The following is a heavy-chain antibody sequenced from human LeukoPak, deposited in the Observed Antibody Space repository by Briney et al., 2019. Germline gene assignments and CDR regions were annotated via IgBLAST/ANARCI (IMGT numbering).Heavy chain of an antibody. CDR2: IDTSGGHT. Sequence: GGSLRLSCAASGFTFSSYAMSWVRQAPGKGLEWVSAIDTSGGHTYYADSVKGRFTISRDNSENTLYLQMDSLRAEDTAVYYCAKESCSSRCNFDYWGQGTLVTVSS. V-gene: IGHV3-23*01. D-gene: IGHD2-2*01. CDR1: GFTFSSYA. J-gene: IGHJ4*02. CDR3: AKESCSSRCNFDY.